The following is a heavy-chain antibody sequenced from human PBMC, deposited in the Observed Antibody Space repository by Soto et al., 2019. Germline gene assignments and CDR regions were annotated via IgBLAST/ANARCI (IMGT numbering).Heavy chain of an antibody. Sequence: QLPLQESGPGLVKPSETLSLTCSVSGGSVSSSGYYWGWIRQPPGKGLEWIGSMHYSGNTHYNASLKSRVTISVDTSKNRFSLKLSSVTAADTAVYYCARHFGYDVLTESGGGFDSWGQGTLVTVSS. CDR2: MHYSGNT. CDR3: ARHFGYDVLTESGGGFDS. D-gene: IGHD3-9*01. J-gene: IGHJ4*02. CDR1: GGSVSSSGYY. V-gene: IGHV4-39*01.